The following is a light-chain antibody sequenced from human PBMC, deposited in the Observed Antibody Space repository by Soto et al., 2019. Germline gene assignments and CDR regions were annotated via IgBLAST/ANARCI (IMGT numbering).Light chain of an antibody. J-gene: IGLJ2*01. CDR1: NIGSKF. CDR2: YES. CDR3: QVWDSSGDHVV. Sequence: SYELTQPPSVSVAPEKTARITCGGNNIGSKFVHWYQQKPGQAPVMVIYYESDRPSGIPERFSGSNSGNTATLTISRVEAGDEADYYCQVWDSSGDHVVFGGGTKLTVL. V-gene: IGLV3-21*04.